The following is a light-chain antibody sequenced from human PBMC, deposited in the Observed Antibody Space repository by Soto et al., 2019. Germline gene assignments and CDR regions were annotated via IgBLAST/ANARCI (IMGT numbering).Light chain of an antibody. CDR1: SSDVGGYDY. V-gene: IGLV2-14*01. CDR2: EVS. Sequence: QSVLTQPASVSGSPGQSITISCTGTSSDVGGYDYVSWYQHHPGKAPKLMIYEVSNRPSGVSNRFSGSKSGNTASLTISGLQAEDEADYYCSSYTSGSTRYVFGTATKLTVL. J-gene: IGLJ1*01. CDR3: SSYTSGSTRYV.